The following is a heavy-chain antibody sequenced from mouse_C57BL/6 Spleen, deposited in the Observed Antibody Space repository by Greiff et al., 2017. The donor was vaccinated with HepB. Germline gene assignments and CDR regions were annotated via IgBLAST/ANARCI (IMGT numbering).Heavy chain of an antibody. CDR3: ARTVVAYYFDY. D-gene: IGHD1-1*01. CDR2: VYPCDGGT. CDR1: GFTFTDYY. V-gene: IGHV1-36*01. J-gene: IGHJ2*01. Sequence: EVQLQQSGAVLVKPGPSVKISCKASGFTFTDYYMPWVKQSPGKSLEWIGLVYPCDGGTSYNKRVKGKATLTVDTSSSTAYMKLNSLTSEDSAVYYCARTVVAYYFDYWGQGTTLTVSS.